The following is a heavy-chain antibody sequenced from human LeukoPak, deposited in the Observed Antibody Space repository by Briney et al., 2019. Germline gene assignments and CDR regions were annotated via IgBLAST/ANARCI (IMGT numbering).Heavy chain of an antibody. CDR2: ISSSGSTI. Sequence: GGSLRLSCAASGFTLSSYEMSWVRQAPGKGLEWVSYISSSGSTIYYTDSVKGRFTISRDNAKNSLYLQMNSLRAEDTAVYYCTYGGKKGFDYWGQGTLVTVSS. V-gene: IGHV3-48*03. CDR3: TYGGKKGFDY. D-gene: IGHD4-23*01. CDR1: GFTLSSYE. J-gene: IGHJ4*02.